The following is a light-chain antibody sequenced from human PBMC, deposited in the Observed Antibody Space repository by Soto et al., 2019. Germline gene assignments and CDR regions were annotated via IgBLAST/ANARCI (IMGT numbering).Light chain of an antibody. CDR3: QQYGRSPLT. Sequence: EIVLAQSPGIVSLSPGERATLSCRASQTISGTSLAWYQQKPGQAPRLLIYGASSRATGIPDRFTGSGSATDFTLTISRLEPEDCAVYYCQQYGRSPLTFGGGTKVEIK. CDR1: QTISGTS. V-gene: IGKV3-20*01. J-gene: IGKJ4*01. CDR2: GAS.